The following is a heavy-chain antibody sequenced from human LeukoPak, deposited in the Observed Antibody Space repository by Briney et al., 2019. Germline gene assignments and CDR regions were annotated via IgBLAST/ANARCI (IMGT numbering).Heavy chain of an antibody. J-gene: IGHJ3*02. CDR2: IYPDDSDT. V-gene: IGHV5-51*01. CDR3: ARRDYDNHGHSFDI. CDR1: GYSLSRYL. D-gene: IGHD3-22*01. Sequence: GGSLKISCKGFGYSLSRYLIGWVGPVPGKGLGWMGIIYPDDSDTTFSPSFQGQVTMSADKSINTAYLQWSSLKASDTATYYCARRDYDNHGHSFDIWGQGTMLTVSS.